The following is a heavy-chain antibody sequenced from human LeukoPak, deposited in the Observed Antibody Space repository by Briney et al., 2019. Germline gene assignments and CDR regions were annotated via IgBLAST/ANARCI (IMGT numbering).Heavy chain of an antibody. CDR2: IYYSGST. CDR3: ARLMTTVTTLVVGLDY. Sequence: TSETLSLTCTVSGGSISSYYWSWIRQPPGKGLEWIGYIYYSGSTNYNPSLKSRVTISVDTSKNQFSLKLSSVTAADTAVYYCARLMTTVTTLVVGLDYWGQGTLVTVSS. V-gene: IGHV4-59*08. CDR1: GGSISSYY. J-gene: IGHJ4*02. D-gene: IGHD4-17*01.